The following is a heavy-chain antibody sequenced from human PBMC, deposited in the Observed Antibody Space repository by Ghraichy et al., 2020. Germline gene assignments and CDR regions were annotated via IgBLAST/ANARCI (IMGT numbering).Heavy chain of an antibody. J-gene: IGHJ4*02. CDR1: GFTFSSYN. V-gene: IGHV3-48*01. CDR2: ISSSSSTK. CDR3: ATKTLN. Sequence: GGSLRLSCVASGFTFSSYNMNWVRQAPGKGLEWVSFISSSSSTKYYADSVRGRFTISRDNAKKSLYLQMNSLRAEDTAVYYCATKTLNWGQGTPVTVSS.